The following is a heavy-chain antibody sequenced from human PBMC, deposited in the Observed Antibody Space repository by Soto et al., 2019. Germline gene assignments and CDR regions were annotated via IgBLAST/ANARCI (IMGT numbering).Heavy chain of an antibody. CDR3: ARVSRVTHPKLGGYYYYGMDV. J-gene: IGHJ6*02. V-gene: IGHV4-59*01. CDR1: GGSISSYY. D-gene: IGHD2-21*02. CDR2: IYYSGST. Sequence: LSLTCTVSGGSISSYYWSWIRQPPGKGLEWIGYIYYSGSTNYNPSLKSRVTISVDTSKNQFSLKLSSVTAADTAVYYCARVSRVTHPKLGGYYYYGMDVWGQGTTVPVSS.